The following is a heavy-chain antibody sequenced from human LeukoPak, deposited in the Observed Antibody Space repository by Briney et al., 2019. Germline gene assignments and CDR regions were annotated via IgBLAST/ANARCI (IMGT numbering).Heavy chain of an antibody. V-gene: IGHV5-51*01. D-gene: IGHD1-26*01. Sequence: GESLKISCQGSGYSFNNYWIGWVRQMPGKGLEWMGIIYPGDSDTRYSPSFQGQVIMSADKSISTAYLQWNSLKASDTAMYYCARWGGSYIKHWFDPWGQGTLVTVYS. CDR3: ARWGGSYIKHWFDP. CDR2: IYPGDSDT. CDR1: GYSFNNYW. J-gene: IGHJ5*02.